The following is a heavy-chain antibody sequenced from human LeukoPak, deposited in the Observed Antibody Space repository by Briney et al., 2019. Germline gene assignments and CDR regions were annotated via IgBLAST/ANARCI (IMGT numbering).Heavy chain of an antibody. V-gene: IGHV4-61*01. CDR1: GASVSSASY. D-gene: IGHD1-26*01. CDR3: ARSRAFNSGAFDP. CDR2: IYNGVNT. J-gene: IGHJ5*02. Sequence: SETLSLTCTVSGASVSSASYWTWIRQPPGKGVEWIAHIYNGVNTNYNPSLESRVTISVDTSKNQFSLRLNSVTAADTAVYYCARSRAFNSGAFDPWGQGSLVTVSS.